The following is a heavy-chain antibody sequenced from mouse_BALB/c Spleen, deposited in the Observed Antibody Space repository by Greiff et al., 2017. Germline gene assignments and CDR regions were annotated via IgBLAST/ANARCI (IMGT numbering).Heavy chain of an antibody. D-gene: IGHD1-1*01. J-gene: IGHJ4*01. CDR3: ARGDYYGSSSNYYAMDY. CDR2: ISYSGST. CDR1: GYSITSDYA. Sequence: VQLKESGPGLVKPSQSLSLTCTVTGYSITSDYAWNWIRQFPGNKLEWMGYISYSGSTSYNPSLKSRISITRDTSKNQFFLQLNSVTTEDTATYYCARGDYYGSSSNYYAMDYWGQGTSVTVSS. V-gene: IGHV3-2*02.